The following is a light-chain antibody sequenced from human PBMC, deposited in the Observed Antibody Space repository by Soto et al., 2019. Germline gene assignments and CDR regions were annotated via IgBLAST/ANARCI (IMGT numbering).Light chain of an antibody. J-gene: IGLJ1*01. CDR1: SSDVGGFNY. CDR2: DVS. CDR3: SSYTSNNTHV. Sequence: QSVLAQPASVSGSPGRSITISCTGSSSDVGGFNYVSWYQQYPGKAPKLLIYDVSNRPSGVSNRFSGSKSGNTASLTISGLQAEDEADYYCSSYTSNNTHVFGTGTRSPS. V-gene: IGLV2-14*03.